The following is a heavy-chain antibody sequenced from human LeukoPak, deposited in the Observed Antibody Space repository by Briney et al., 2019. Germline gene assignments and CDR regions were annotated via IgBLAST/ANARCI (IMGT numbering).Heavy chain of an antibody. D-gene: IGHD1-26*01. CDR1: GGSISSYY. Sequence: SETLSLTCTVSGGSISSYYWNWIRQPPGKGLEWIGYIFYSGITNYNPSLKSRVTISVDTSKKQFSLKLTSVTAADAAVYYCARDSGSYPHWFAPWGQGTLVTVSS. V-gene: IGHV4-59*01. J-gene: IGHJ5*02. CDR2: IFYSGIT. CDR3: ARDSGSYPHWFAP.